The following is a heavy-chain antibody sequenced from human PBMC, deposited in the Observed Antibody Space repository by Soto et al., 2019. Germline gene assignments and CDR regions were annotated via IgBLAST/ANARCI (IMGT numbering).Heavy chain of an antibody. J-gene: IGHJ1*01. CDR3: ARVAPPFQH. CDR1: GFILSDHY. CDR2: SRNKANSYTT. Sequence: EVQLVESGGGLVQPGGSLRLSCAASGFILSDHYMDWVRQAPGKGLEWVGRSRNKANSYTTEYVASVKGRFTISRDEPKNSLYLQMNSLRTEDTAVYYCARVAPPFQHWGPGTLVTVSS. V-gene: IGHV3-72*01.